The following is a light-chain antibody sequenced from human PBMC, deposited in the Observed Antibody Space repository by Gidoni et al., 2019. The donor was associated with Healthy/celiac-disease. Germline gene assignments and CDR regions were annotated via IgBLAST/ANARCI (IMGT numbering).Light chain of an antibody. CDR3: MQGTRWLGYT. V-gene: IGKV2-30*01. CDR1: KSRVYSDGSTY. CDR2: KVS. Sequence: DVVMTQSPLSLLVSLGHPASIFCRSSKSRVYSDGSTYLNWFQQRTGQSPRRLIYKVSTRDSGGPDRFSGSRSGTDFTMKISRVEAEDVGVYYCMQGTRWLGYTFGQGTKLEIK. J-gene: IGKJ2*01.